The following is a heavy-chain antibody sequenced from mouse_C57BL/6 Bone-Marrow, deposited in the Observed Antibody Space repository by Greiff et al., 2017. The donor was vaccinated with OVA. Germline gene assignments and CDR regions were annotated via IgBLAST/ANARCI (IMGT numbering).Heavy chain of an antibody. CDR3: ARDYSNYDWYFDV. J-gene: IGHJ1*03. V-gene: IGHV1-54*01. Sequence: VKVVESGAELVRPGTSVKVSCKASGYAFTNYLIEWVKQRPGQGLEWIGVINPGSGGTNYNEKFKGKATLTADKSSSTAYMQLSSLTTEDSAVDFCARDYSNYDWYFDVWGTGTTVTVSS. CDR2: INPGSGGT. CDR1: GYAFTNYL. D-gene: IGHD2-5*01.